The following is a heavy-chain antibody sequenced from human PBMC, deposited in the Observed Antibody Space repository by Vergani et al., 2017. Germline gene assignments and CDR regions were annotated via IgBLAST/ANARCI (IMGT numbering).Heavy chain of an antibody. J-gene: IGHJ4*02. CDR1: GYTFTGYY. V-gene: IGHV1-2*02. CDR2: INPNSGGT. CDR3: ARGKWPCSDY. D-gene: IGHD2-15*01. Sequence: QVQLVQSGAEVKKPGASVKVSCKASGYTFTGYYMHWVRQAPGQGLEWMGWINPNSGGTNYAQTFQGRVTMTRDTSISTAYMELSRLRSDDTAVYYCARGKWPCSDYWGQGTLVTVSS.